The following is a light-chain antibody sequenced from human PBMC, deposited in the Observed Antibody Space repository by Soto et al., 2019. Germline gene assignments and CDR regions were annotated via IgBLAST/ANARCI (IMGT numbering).Light chain of an antibody. Sequence: IRLTQSPSSLSASVGDRVTITCRASQGIRDFLAWYQQKPGKVPKLLISAASTLRSGVPSRFSGSGSGTDFTLTISGLQPEEFATYYCQLLNGEPPFTFGPGTKVDIK. CDR1: QGIRDF. J-gene: IGKJ3*01. V-gene: IGKV1-9*01. CDR2: AAS. CDR3: QLLNGEPPFT.